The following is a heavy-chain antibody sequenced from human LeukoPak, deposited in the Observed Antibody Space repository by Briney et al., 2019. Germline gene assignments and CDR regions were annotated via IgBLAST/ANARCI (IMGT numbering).Heavy chain of an antibody. Sequence: GGSLRLSCAVSGFTFSSYSMNWVRQAPGKGLEWVSSISSISYIYYAELVKGRFTVSRDTAKNSLYLEMNSLRAEDTAVYYCARDQYGDYALDYWGQGTLVTVSS. CDR2: ISSISYI. D-gene: IGHD4-17*01. V-gene: IGHV3-21*01. CDR3: ARDQYGDYALDY. CDR1: GFTFSSYS. J-gene: IGHJ4*02.